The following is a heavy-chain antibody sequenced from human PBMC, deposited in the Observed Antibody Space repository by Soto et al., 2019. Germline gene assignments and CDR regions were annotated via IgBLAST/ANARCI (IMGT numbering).Heavy chain of an antibody. V-gene: IGHV4-39*01. CDR1: GGSISSSSYY. J-gene: IGHJ6*02. D-gene: IGHD3-3*01. CDR2: IYYSGST. Sequence: SETLSLTCTVPGGSISSSSYYWGWIRQPPGKGLEWIGSIYYSGSTYYNPSLKSRVTISVDTSKNQFSLKLSSVTAADTAVYYCARHPRVTIFGVAPLYGMDVWGQGTTVTVSS. CDR3: ARHPRVTIFGVAPLYGMDV.